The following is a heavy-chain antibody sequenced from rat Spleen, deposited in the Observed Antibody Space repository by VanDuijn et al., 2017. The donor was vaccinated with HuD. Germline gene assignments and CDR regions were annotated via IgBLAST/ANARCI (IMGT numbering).Heavy chain of an antibody. D-gene: IGHD1-9*01. CDR2: INTSGTST. J-gene: IGHJ2*01. Sequence: EVQLVESGGGLVQPGRSLKLSCAASGFTFSNYDMAWVRQAPTTGLEWLATINTSGTSTYYPDTVKGRFTISRDNAKSTLSLQMDSLRSEDTATYYCARRHYGYTDYFDYWGQGVMVTVSS. CDR1: GFTFSNYD. V-gene: IGHV5-25*01. CDR3: ARRHYGYTDYFDY.